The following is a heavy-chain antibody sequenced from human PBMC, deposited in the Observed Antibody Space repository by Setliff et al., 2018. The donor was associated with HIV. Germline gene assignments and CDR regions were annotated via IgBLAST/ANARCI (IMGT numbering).Heavy chain of an antibody. CDR1: GFTFGDYA. Sequence: SLRLSCTASGFTFGDYAMSWVRQAPGKGLEWVGFIRSKAYGGTTEYAASVKGRFTISRDDSKSIAYLQMNSLKTEDTAVYYCTADSIAVAGFDYWGQGTLVTVSS. D-gene: IGHD6-19*01. V-gene: IGHV3-49*04. CDR3: TADSIAVAGFDY. CDR2: IRSKAYGGTT. J-gene: IGHJ4*02.